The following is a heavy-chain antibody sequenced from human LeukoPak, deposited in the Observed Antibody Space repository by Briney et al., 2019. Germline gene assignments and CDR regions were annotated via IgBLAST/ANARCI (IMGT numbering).Heavy chain of an antibody. J-gene: IGHJ3*02. CDR1: GFTFSSYA. CDR2: ISGSGGNT. D-gene: IGHD6-19*01. CDR3: AKVDSSGWYGGVAFDI. V-gene: IGHV3-23*01. Sequence: GGSLRLSCAASGFTFSSYAMSWVRQAPGKGLEWVSAISGSGGNTYYADSVKGRFTISRDNSKNTLSLQMSSPRAEETAVYYCAKVDSSGWYGGVAFDIWGQGTVVIVSS.